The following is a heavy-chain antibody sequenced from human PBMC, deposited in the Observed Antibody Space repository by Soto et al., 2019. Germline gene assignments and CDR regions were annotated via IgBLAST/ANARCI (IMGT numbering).Heavy chain of an antibody. J-gene: IGHJ6*02. D-gene: IGHD4-17*01. V-gene: IGHV5-51*01. CDR1: GYSFTSYW. Sequence: PGESLKISCMGSGYSFTSYWIGWVRQMPGKGLEWMGIIYPGYSDTRYSPSFQGQVTISADKSISTAYLQWSSLKASDTAMYYCARSQGDYEPYYYYGMDVWGQGTTVTVSS. CDR2: IYPGYSDT. CDR3: ARSQGDYEPYYYYGMDV.